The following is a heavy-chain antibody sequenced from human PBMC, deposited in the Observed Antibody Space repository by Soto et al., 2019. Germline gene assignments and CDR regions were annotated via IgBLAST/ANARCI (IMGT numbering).Heavy chain of an antibody. CDR1: GFSLSNAGLG. V-gene: IGHV2-26*04. J-gene: IGHJ5*02. D-gene: IGHD6-13*01. CDR2: IFSNDEK. Sequence: QVTVKDSGPVLVKPTETLTLTCTVSGFSLSNAGLGVSCIRQPPGKALEWLAHIFSNDEKAYSTTLKSRLTVSKATSKRQVFLIMTLIHPVDTATYYCASTYSTSWYWFAPWGKGTLVTVSS. CDR3: ASTYSTSWYWFAP.